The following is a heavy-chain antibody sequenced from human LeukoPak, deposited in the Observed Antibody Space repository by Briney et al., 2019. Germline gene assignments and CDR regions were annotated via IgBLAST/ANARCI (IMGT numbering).Heavy chain of an antibody. V-gene: IGHV4-59*01. D-gene: IGHD2-15*01. CDR1: GGSISSYY. J-gene: IGHJ5*02. Sequence: PSETLSLTCTVSGGSISSYYWSWIRQPPGKGLEWIGYIYYSGSTNYNPSLKSRVTISVDTSKNQFSLKLSSVTAADTAVYYCARYYTGVAAIGNWFDPWGQGTLVTVSS. CDR3: ARYYTGVAAIGNWFDP. CDR2: IYYSGST.